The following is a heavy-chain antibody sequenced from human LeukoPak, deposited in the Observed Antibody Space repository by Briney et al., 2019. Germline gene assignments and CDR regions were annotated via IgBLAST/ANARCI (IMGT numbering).Heavy chain of an antibody. D-gene: IGHD3-22*01. CDR1: GGSFSGYY. CDR2: INHSGST. CDR3: ANDSSGYFDY. V-gene: IGHV4-34*01. J-gene: IGHJ4*02. Sequence: PSGTLSLTCAVYGGSFSGYYWSWIRQPPGKGLEWIGEINHSGSTNYNPSLESRVTISVDTSKNQFSLKLSSVTAADTAVYYCANDSSGYFDYWGQGTLVTVSS.